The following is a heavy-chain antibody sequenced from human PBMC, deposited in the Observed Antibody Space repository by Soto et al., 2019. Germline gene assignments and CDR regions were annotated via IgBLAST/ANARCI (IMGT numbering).Heavy chain of an antibody. V-gene: IGHV3-30*18. Sequence: PGGSLRLSCAASGFTFSSYGMHWVRQAPGKGLEWVAVISYDGSNKYYADSVKGRFTISRDNSKNTLYLQMNSLRAEDTAVYYCAKDLKTGTPPYYYYGIAVWGQGTTVTGSS. J-gene: IGHJ6*02. CDR1: GFTFSSYG. CDR3: AKDLKTGTPPYYYYGIAV. D-gene: IGHD1-7*01. CDR2: ISYDGSNK.